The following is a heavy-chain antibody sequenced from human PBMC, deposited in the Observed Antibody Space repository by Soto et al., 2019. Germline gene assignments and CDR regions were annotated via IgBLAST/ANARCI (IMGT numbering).Heavy chain of an antibody. Sequence: QITLKESGPPLVKPTQTLTLTCTFSGFSLSSTRMAVGWIRQPPGKALEWLALIYWDDDKRYSPFLKSRLTTTTDPSTNQVVLTMSNMDPVDTARYYCAHIVVAGLGYYFDYWGQGTLVTVSS. CDR3: AHIVVAGLGYYFDY. V-gene: IGHV2-5*02. J-gene: IGHJ4*02. CDR2: IYWDDDK. CDR1: GFSLSSTRMA. D-gene: IGHD6-19*01.